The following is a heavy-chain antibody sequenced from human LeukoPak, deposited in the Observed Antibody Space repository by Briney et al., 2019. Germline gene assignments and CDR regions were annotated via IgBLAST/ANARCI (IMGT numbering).Heavy chain of an antibody. V-gene: IGHV3-53*01. CDR2: IYSGDNT. CDR1: GFTVSSNY. Sequence: SGGSLRLSCAASGFTVSSNYMSWVRQAPGKGLEWASVIYSGDNTYYADSVKGRFTISRDNSKNTLWLQMNGLRAEDTAVYYCAKGNWNKLEVFDYWGQGTLVTVSS. D-gene: IGHD1/OR15-1a*01. J-gene: IGHJ4*02. CDR3: AKGNWNKLEVFDY.